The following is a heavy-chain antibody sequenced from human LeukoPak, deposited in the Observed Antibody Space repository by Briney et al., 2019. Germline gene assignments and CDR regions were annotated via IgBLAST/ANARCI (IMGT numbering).Heavy chain of an antibody. Sequence: GESLKISCKGSGYSFTSCWIGWVRQMPGKGLEWMGIIYPGDSDTRYSPSFQGQVTISADKSISTAYLQWSSLKASDTAMYYCARLVRPTGILTAPLDYWGQGTLVTVSS. D-gene: IGHD2/OR15-2a*01. J-gene: IGHJ4*02. CDR2: IYPGDSDT. CDR1: GYSFTSCW. CDR3: ARLVRPTGILTAPLDY. V-gene: IGHV5-51*01.